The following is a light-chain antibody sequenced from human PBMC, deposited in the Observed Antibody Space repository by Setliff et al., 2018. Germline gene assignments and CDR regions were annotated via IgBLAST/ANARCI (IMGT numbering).Light chain of an antibody. Sequence: QSVLTQPPSVSAAPGQKVTISCSGSSSNIGNNYVSWYRQLPGTAPKLLIYDNNKRPSGIPGRFSGSKSGTSATLGITGLQTGDEADYYCGTWDSSLSAVVFGGGTKVTVL. J-gene: IGLJ2*01. CDR3: GTWDSSLSAVV. CDR2: DNN. V-gene: IGLV1-51*01. CDR1: SSNIGNNY.